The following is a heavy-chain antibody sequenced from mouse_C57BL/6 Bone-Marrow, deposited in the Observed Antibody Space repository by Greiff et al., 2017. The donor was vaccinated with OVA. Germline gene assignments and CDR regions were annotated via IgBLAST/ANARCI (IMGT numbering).Heavy chain of an antibody. J-gene: IGHJ3*01. Sequence: VQVVESGPGLVAPSQSLSITCTVSGFSLTSYAISWVRQPPGKGLEWLGVIWTGGGPNYNSALKSRLSISKDNSKSQVFLKMNSLQTDDTARYYCATASPGFAYWGQGTLVTVSA. CDR1: GFSLTSYA. CDR3: ATASPGFAY. V-gene: IGHV2-9-1*01. CDR2: IWTGGGP. D-gene: IGHD6-1*01.